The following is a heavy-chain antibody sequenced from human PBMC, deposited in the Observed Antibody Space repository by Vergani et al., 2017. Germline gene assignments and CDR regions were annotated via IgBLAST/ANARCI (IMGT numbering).Heavy chain of an antibody. CDR2: IYHSGGA. CDR1: GGSITSSSYY. V-gene: IGHV4-39*01. D-gene: IGHD3-22*01. Sequence: QLHLQESGPGLVKPSETLSLTCTVSGGSITSSSYYWGWIRQPPGKGLEWIGNIYHSGGAYYNPCLESRVTLSIDTTKNQFSLKLKSVTAADTAVYYCARCFRDEGMIYGGTVENWFDPWGQGTLVTVSS. CDR3: ARCFRDEGMIYGGTVENWFDP. J-gene: IGHJ5*02.